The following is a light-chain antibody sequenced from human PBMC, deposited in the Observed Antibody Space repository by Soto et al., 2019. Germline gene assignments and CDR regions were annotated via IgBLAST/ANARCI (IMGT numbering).Light chain of an antibody. CDR1: QSVDTN. J-gene: IGKJ4*01. CDR3: QQYTNWPPLT. Sequence: IVMTQSPAILSVSPGERANLSCRASQSVDTNLAWYQQKPGQAPRLLSHGATTTATGIPARFSGSGSGTEFSLTIRSLQSDDYAVYCCQQYTNWPPLTVGGGTTVEI. CDR2: GAT. V-gene: IGKV3-15*01.